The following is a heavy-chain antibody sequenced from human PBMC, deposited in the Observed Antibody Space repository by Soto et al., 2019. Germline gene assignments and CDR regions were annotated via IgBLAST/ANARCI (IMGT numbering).Heavy chain of an antibody. CDR3: ARVYPLWTAACDY. V-gene: IGHV3-48*01. J-gene: IGHJ4*02. Sequence: EVQLVESGGGLVQPGGSLRLSCAASGFTFSSYSMNWVRQAPGKGLEWVSYISSSSSTIYYADSVKGRFTISRDNANNSLYLQMNSLRAEDTAVYYCARVYPLWTAACDYWGQGTLVTVSS. CDR2: ISSSSSTI. D-gene: IGHD6-13*01. CDR1: GFTFSSYS.